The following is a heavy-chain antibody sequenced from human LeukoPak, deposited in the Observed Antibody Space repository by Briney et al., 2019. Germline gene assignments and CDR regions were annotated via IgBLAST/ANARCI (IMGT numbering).Heavy chain of an antibody. CDR3: AGAYHPATYYYYYGMDV. D-gene: IGHD2-2*01. J-gene: IGHJ6*02. CDR1: GGSISSYY. V-gene: IGHV4-59*01. CDR2: IYYSGST. Sequence: SETLSLTCAVYGGSISSYYWSWIRQPPGKGLEWIGYIYYSGSTNYNPSLKSRVTISVDTSKNQFSLKLSSVTAADTAVYYCAGAYHPATYYYYYGMDVWGQGTTVTVSS.